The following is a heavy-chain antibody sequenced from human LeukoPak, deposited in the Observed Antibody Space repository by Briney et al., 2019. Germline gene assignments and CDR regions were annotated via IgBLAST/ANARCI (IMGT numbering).Heavy chain of an antibody. J-gene: IGHJ5*02. CDR1: GGSISSGGYY. CDR2: IYHSGST. CDR3: ARGPGYCSSTSCYRPAGNWFDP. V-gene: IGHV4-30-2*01. Sequence: SETLSLTCTVSGGSISSGGYYWSWIRQPPGKGLEWIGYIYHSGSTYYNPSLKSRVTISVDRSKNQFSLKLSSVTAADTAVYYCARGPGYCSSTSCYRPAGNWFDPWGQGTLVTVSS. D-gene: IGHD2-2*01.